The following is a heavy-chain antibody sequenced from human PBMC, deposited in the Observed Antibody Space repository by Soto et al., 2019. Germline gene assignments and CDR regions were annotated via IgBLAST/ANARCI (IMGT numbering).Heavy chain of an antibody. CDR1: GGSISSGGYY. V-gene: IGHV4-31*03. CDR3: ARAVRVVGGDYYGMDV. Sequence: PSETLSLTCTVSGGSISSGGYYWSWIRQHPGKGLEWIGYIYYSGSTYYNPSLKSRVTISVDTSKNQFSLKLSSVTAADTAVYYCARAVRVVGGDYYGMDVWGQGTTVTVSS. CDR2: IYYSGST. J-gene: IGHJ6*02. D-gene: IGHD2-15*01.